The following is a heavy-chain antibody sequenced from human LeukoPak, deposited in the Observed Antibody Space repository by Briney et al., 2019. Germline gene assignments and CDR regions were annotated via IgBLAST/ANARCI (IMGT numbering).Heavy chain of an antibody. J-gene: IGHJ4*02. CDR2: ISYDGSNK. Sequence: GGSLRLSCAASGFTFSSYGMLWVRQAPGKGLEWVAVISYDGSNKYYADSVKGRFTISRDNSKNTLYLQMNSLRAEDTAVYYCAKKGLVSRGFDYWGQGTLVTVSS. D-gene: IGHD6-19*01. V-gene: IGHV3-30*18. CDR3: AKKGLVSRGFDY. CDR1: GFTFSSYG.